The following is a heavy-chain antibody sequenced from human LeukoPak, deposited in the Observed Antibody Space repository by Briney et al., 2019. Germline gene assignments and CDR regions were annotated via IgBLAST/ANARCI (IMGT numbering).Heavy chain of an antibody. V-gene: IGHV3-21*01. CDR2: ISSSSSYI. Sequence: GGSLRLSCVASGFTFTSYSMNWVRQAPGRGLEWVSSISSSSSYIYYADSVKGRFTISRDNAKNSLYLQMNSLRDEDTAVYYCAREQINTNDMDVWGQGTTVTVSS. J-gene: IGHJ6*02. CDR1: GFTFTSYS. CDR3: AREQINTNDMDV.